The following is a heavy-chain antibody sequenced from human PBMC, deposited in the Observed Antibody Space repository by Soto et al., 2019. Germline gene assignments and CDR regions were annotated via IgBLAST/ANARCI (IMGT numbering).Heavy chain of an antibody. J-gene: IGHJ5*02. CDR3: ARDLSVGWFDP. Sequence: QVQLVQSGAEVKKPGASVKVSCKTSGYTFTSYSISWVRQAPEQGLEWMGWINVYNGNKKYAQNLQGRVTMTTDTSTSTAYMELRSLRSDATAVYYCARDLSVGWFDPWGQGTLVTVSS. D-gene: IGHD2-2*01. CDR1: GYTFTSYS. V-gene: IGHV1-18*01. CDR2: INVYNGNK.